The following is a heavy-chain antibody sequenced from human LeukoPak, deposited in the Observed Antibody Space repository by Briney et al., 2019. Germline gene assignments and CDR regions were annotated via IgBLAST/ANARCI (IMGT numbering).Heavy chain of an antibody. CDR2: INISGST. D-gene: IGHD3-22*01. Sequence: SETLSLTCIVSGGSISSYYWSWIRQPAGKGLEWIGRINISGSTNYNPSLKSRVTMSVDTSKNQFSLKLSSVTAADTAVYYCARGMDGYYYDSKGRRQAFDIWGQGTKVTVSS. CDR3: ARGMDGYYYDSKGRRQAFDI. CDR1: GGSISSYY. J-gene: IGHJ3*02. V-gene: IGHV4-4*07.